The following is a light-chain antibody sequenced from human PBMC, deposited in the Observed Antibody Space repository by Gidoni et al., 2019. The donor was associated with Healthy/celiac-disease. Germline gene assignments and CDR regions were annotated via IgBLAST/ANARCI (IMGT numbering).Light chain of an antibody. CDR3: MQAIQPPHVT. CDR2: LGS. V-gene: IGKV2-28*01. Sequence: DIVMTQSPLSLLVTPGEPASIPCRSSQSLLHSNRYNYLYWYQQKPGQPPQLLFYLGSNRASGVPSRISSGGSRTDFTLNISRVEAEDVGVYCCMQAIQPPHVTFGPGTKVDIK. CDR1: QSLLHSNRYNY. J-gene: IGKJ3*01.